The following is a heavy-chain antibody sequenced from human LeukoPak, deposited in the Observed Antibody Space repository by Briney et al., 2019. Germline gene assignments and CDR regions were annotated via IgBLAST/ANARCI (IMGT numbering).Heavy chain of an antibody. CDR2: ISAYNGNT. J-gene: IGHJ6*03. CDR1: GYTFTSYG. D-gene: IGHD6-13*01. V-gene: IGHV1-18*01. Sequence: ASVKVSCKASGYTFTSYGISWVRQAPGQGLEWMGWISAYNGNTNYAQKLQGRVTMTTDTSTGIAYMELRSLRSDDTAVYYCARVAAAGRYYYYYMDVWGKGTTVTVSS. CDR3: ARVAAAGRYYYYYMDV.